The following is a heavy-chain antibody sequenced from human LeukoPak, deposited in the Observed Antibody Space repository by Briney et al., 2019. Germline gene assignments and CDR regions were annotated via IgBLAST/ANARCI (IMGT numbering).Heavy chain of an antibody. V-gene: IGHV4-4*07. CDR2: IFTSGIT. D-gene: IGHD3-10*01. CDR1: GGSISLYY. J-gene: IGHJ6*03. Sequence: SETLSLTCTVSGGSISLYYWNWIRQPAGKGLEWIGRIFTSGITNYNPSLKRRVTMSVDTSKGQFSLALSSVTAAGTAVYYCAREISGSYYNPLGYMDVWGKGTTVTVAS. CDR3: AREISGSYYNPLGYMDV.